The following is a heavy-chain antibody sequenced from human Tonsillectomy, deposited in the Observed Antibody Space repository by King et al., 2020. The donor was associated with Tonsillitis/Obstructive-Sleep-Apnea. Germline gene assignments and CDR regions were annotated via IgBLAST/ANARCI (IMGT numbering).Heavy chain of an antibody. D-gene: IGHD5-18*01. CDR3: SSLWIQVDS. CDR1: GFTFSSYS. Sequence: VQLVESGGGLVQPGGSLRLSCAASGFTFSSYSMNWVRQAPGKGLEWVSYISSSGSTIYYADSVKGRFTISRDNAKNSLDLQMNSLRDEDTAVYYCSSLWIQVDSWGQGTLVTVSS. V-gene: IGHV3-48*02. CDR2: ISSSGSTI. J-gene: IGHJ4*02.